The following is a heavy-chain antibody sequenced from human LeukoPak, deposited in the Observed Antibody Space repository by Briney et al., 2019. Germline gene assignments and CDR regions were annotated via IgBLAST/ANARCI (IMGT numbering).Heavy chain of an antibody. J-gene: IGHJ6*02. CDR1: GFTFSSYW. CDR3: ARDDSSGWSLYYYYYYGMDV. CDR2: INQDESEK. Sequence: GGSLRLSCAASGFTFSSYWMSWVRQAPGRGLEWVANINQDESEKYYVDSVKGRFTISRDNAKNSLYLQMNSLRAEDTAVYYCARDDSSGWSLYYYYYYGMDVWGQGTTVTVSS. D-gene: IGHD6-19*01. V-gene: IGHV3-7*01.